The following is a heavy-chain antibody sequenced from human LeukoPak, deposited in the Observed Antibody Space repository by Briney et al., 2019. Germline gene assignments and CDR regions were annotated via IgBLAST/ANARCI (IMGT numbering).Heavy chain of an antibody. CDR1: GGTFSSYA. J-gene: IGHJ4*02. D-gene: IGHD4-17*01. Sequence: SVKVSCKASGGTFSSYAISWVRQAPGQGLEWMGRIIPILGIANYAQKFQGRVTITPDKSTSTAYMELSSLRSEDTAVYYFARDLNYGISSSYPTIDYWGQGTLVTVSS. CDR3: ARDLNYGISSSYPTIDY. CDR2: IIPILGIA. V-gene: IGHV1-69*04.